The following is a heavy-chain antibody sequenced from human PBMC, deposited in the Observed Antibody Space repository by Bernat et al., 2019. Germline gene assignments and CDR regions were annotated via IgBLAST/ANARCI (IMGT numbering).Heavy chain of an antibody. J-gene: IGHJ5*02. D-gene: IGHD3-10*01. CDR1: GFSFSDAW. CDR3: ATGETNVDP. V-gene: IGHV3-15*01. CDR2: ITGKAGGGAT. Sequence: EVQLVESGGGLVKPGGSLRLSCAATGFSFSDAWMSWVRQAPGKGLEWVGRITGKAGGGATDYAAPVKGRFTISRDDSQHTLYLQMNSLKTEDTAVYYCATGETNVDPWGQGTLVTVSS.